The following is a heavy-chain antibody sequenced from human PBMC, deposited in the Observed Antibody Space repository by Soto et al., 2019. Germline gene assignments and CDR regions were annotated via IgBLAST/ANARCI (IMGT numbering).Heavy chain of an antibody. D-gene: IGHD6-13*01. V-gene: IGHV1-18*04. CDR1: GYTFTSYG. J-gene: IGHJ4*02. Sequence: ASVKVSCKASGYTFTSYGISWVRQAPGHGLEWMGWISAYNGNTNYAQKLQGRATMTTDTSASTAYMELRSLRSDDTAVYYCARGRVRIRAAGLFDYWGRGTLVTVSS. CDR3: ARGRVRIRAAGLFDY. CDR2: ISAYNGNT.